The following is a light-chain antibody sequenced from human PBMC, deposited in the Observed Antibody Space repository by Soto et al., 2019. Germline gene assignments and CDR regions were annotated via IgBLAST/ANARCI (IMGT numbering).Light chain of an antibody. V-gene: IGKV1-39*01. CDR2: AAS. J-gene: IGKJ2*01. Sequence: DIQMTQSPSSLSASVGDRVTITCRASQSISSYLTWYQQKPGKATKLQIYAASILQSGVPSRFSGSGSGTDFTLTISSLQPEDFATYYCKQSYNTPYTFGQGTKLEIK. CDR3: KQSYNTPYT. CDR1: QSISSY.